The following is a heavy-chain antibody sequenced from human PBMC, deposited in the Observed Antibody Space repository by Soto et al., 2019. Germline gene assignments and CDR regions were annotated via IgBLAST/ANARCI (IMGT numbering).Heavy chain of an antibody. CDR3: AKNGQPPYYYYGMDV. CDR1: GYTFTRYG. D-gene: IGHD2-8*01. J-gene: IGHJ6*02. Sequence: EASVKVSCKASGYTFTRYGISWVRQAPGQGLEWMGWISGYNGDTNYAQKFQGRVSMTIDTSTTTAYMELRSLRSDDTAVYYCAKNGQPPYYYYGMDVWGQGTTVTVSS. CDR2: ISGYNGDT. V-gene: IGHV1-18*01.